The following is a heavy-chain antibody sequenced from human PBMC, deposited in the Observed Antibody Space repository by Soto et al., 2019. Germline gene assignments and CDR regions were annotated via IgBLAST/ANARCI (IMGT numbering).Heavy chain of an antibody. J-gene: IGHJ4*02. Sequence: GGSLRLSCAASGFTFSSYSMNWVRQAPGKGLEWVSYISNSTIYYADSVKGRFTISRDNAKNTLYLQMNSLRAEDTAVYYCATISSPDFWGQGTLVTVSS. D-gene: IGHD6-6*01. CDR1: GFTFSSYS. CDR3: ATISSPDF. V-gene: IGHV3-48*01. CDR2: ISNSTI.